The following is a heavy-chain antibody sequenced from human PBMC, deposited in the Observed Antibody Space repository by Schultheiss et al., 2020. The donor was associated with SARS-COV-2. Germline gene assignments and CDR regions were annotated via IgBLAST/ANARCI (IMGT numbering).Heavy chain of an antibody. CDR2: ISSSGSTI. V-gene: IGHV3-11*04. CDR1: GFAFSDHY. J-gene: IGHJ6*02. Sequence: GGSLRLSCAASGFAFSDHYMTWIRQAPGKGLEWVSYISSSGSTIYYADSVKGRFTISRDNAKNSLYLQMNSLRAEDTAVYYCARDASYYDFWSGYYYYYYYGMDVWGQGTTVTVSS. D-gene: IGHD3-3*01. CDR3: ARDASYYDFWSGYYYYYYYGMDV.